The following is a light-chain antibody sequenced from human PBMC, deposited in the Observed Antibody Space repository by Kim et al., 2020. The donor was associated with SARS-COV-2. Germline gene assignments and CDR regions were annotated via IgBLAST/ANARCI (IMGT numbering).Light chain of an antibody. CDR3: AAWDDKLKTLV. Sequence: GQSVTISCSGSTSNVGSNTVSWYHLLPGTAPKVIIYHDDYRPSGVPDRFSGSRSGTSASLAISGLQSDDEAVYYCAAWDDKLKTLVFGGGTKVTVL. CDR1: TSNVGSNT. J-gene: IGLJ2*01. V-gene: IGLV1-44*01. CDR2: HDD.